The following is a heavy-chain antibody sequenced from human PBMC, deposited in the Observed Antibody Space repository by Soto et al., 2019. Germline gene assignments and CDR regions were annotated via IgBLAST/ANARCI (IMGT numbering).Heavy chain of an antibody. CDR3: ARSGGNYWFDP. V-gene: IGHV3-66*01. CDR1: GFTVSRNY. J-gene: IGHJ5*02. Sequence: GGSLRLSCAASGFTVSRNYMTWVRQAPGKGLEWVSVIYSGGSTYYADSVKGRFTISRDNSKNTLYLQMNSLRAEDTAVYYCARSGGNYWFDPWGQGTLVTVSS. CDR2: IYSGGST. D-gene: IGHD2-21*02.